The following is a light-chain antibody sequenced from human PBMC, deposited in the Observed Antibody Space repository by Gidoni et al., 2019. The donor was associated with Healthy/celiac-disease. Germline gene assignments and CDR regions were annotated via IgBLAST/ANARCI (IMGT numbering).Light chain of an antibody. V-gene: IGKV3-11*01. Sequence: EIVFTQSPATLSLSPGERATLSCRASQSVSSYLAWYQQKPGQAPRLLIYDASNRATGIPARFSGSGSGTDFTLTISSLEPEDFAVYYCQQRSNWPPGLTFXGXTKVEIK. J-gene: IGKJ4*01. CDR2: DAS. CDR3: QQRSNWPPGLT. CDR1: QSVSSY.